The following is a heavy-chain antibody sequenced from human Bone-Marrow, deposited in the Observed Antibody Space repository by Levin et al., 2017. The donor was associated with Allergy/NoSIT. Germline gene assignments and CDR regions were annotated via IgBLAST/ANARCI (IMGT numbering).Heavy chain of an antibody. CDR2: MNPNSGNT. J-gene: IGHJ6*02. D-gene: IGHD6-19*01. V-gene: IGHV1-8*01. CDR3: ARGHPEYSSGWYGFLYYYGMDV. Sequence: GESLKISCKASGYTFTSYDINWVRQATGQGLEWMGWMNPNSGNTGYAQKFQGRVTMTRNTSISTAYMELSSLRSEDTAVYYCARGHPEYSSGWYGFLYYYGMDVWGQGTTVTVSS. CDR1: GYTFTSYD.